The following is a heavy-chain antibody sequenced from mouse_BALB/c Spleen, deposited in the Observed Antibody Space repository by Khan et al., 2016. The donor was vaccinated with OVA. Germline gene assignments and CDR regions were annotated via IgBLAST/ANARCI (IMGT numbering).Heavy chain of an antibody. CDR1: GYTFTSYY. J-gene: IGHJ3*01. Sequence: VQLQQSGAELVKPGASVRLSCKASGYTFTSYYLYWVKQRPGQGLEWIGDINPSSGGTNFTEKFKSKATLTVDKSSSTAYIQLNSLTSEDSAVYYCTRSGYGPFAYWGQGTLVTVSA. V-gene: IGHV1S81*02. CDR2: INPSSGGT. CDR3: TRSGYGPFAY. D-gene: IGHD1-1*02.